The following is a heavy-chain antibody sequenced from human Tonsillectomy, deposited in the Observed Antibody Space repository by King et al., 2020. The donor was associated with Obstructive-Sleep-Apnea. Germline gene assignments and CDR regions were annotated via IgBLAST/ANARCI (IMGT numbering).Heavy chain of an antibody. D-gene: IGHD4-17*01. CDR2: IIPIFGTA. V-gene: IGHV1-69*01. CDR3: AGLVNDYGDYVLDY. CDR1: GGTFCSVA. Sequence: QLVQSGAEVKKPWSSVKVSCKASGGTFCSVAISWVRQAPGHGLEWMGGIIPIFGTAKYAQKFQGRFTITADESTSTAYMELSSLRSEDTAVYYCAGLVNDYGDYVLDYWGQGTLVTVSS. J-gene: IGHJ4*02.